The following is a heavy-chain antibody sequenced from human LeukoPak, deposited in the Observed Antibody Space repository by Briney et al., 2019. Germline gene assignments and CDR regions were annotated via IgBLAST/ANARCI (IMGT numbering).Heavy chain of an antibody. CDR1: GGTFSSYA. CDR3: ARDRFSSSWYVLNYYYYGMDV. CDR2: IIPILGIA. D-gene: IGHD6-13*01. J-gene: IGHJ6*02. V-gene: IGHV1-69*04. Sequence: ASVKVSCKASGGTFSSYAISWVRQAPGQGLEWMGRIIPILGIANYAQKFQGRVTITADKSTSTAYMELSSLRSEDTAVYYCARDRFSSSWYVLNYYYYGMDVWGQGTTVTVSS.